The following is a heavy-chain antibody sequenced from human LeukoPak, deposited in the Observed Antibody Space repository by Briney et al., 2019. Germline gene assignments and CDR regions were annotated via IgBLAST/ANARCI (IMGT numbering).Heavy chain of an antibody. CDR1: GFTFSSYA. CDR2: ISGSGDNT. D-gene: IGHD1-1*01. V-gene: IGHV3-23*01. Sequence: PGGSLRLSCAASGFTFSSYAMSWVRQAPGKGLEWVSGISGSGDNTYYADSVKGRFTISRDNSKNTLYLQMNSLRAEDTAVYYCAKDGVQLERLAVYNWLDPWGQGTLVTVSS. J-gene: IGHJ5*02. CDR3: AKDGVQLERLAVYNWLDP.